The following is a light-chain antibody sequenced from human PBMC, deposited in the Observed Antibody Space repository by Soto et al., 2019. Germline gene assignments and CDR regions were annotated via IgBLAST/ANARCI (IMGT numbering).Light chain of an antibody. Sequence: EIVLTQSQATLSLSPGERATLSCRASQSVIRYLAWYQQKPGQAPRLLIYGASTRATGIPARFSGSGSGTEFTLTISSLQSEDFAVYYCQQYNNWPQTFGQGTKVDI. V-gene: IGKV3-15*01. CDR1: QSVIRY. CDR3: QQYNNWPQT. CDR2: GAS. J-gene: IGKJ1*01.